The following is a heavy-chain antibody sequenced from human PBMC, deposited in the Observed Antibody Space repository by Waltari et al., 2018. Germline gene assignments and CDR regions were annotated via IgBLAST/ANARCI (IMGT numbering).Heavy chain of an antibody. Sequence: QVQLQESGPGLVKPSETLSLICSVSGASISRSYGTWIRQPPGKGLEWIGYVSGRGGSPSYNPSLSSRVTMSADTSKNQFSLRLTSVTAADTAVYYCARDGSTGLFGVILRGRFDVWGPGVLVTVSS. J-gene: IGHJ5*02. V-gene: IGHV4-59*12. CDR3: ARDGSTGLFGVILRGRFDV. D-gene: IGHD3-3*01. CDR1: GASISRSY. CDR2: VSGRGGSP.